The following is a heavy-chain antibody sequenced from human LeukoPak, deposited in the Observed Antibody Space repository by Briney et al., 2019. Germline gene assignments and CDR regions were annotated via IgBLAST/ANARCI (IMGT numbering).Heavy chain of an antibody. J-gene: IGHJ4*02. Sequence: PGGSLRLSCAASGFIFSTYGMHWVRQVPGKGLERVAFIRYDGTNKFYADSVRGRFTISRDNSKNTLYLQMNSLRAEDTAVYYCAKEEGAYESVDFWGQGTLVTVSS. CDR3: AKEEGAYESVDF. CDR2: IRYDGTNK. CDR1: GFIFSTYG. D-gene: IGHD5-12*01. V-gene: IGHV3-30*02.